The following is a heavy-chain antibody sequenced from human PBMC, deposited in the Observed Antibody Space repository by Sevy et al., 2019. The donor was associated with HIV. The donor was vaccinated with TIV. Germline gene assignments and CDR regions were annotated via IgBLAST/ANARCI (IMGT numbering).Heavy chain of an antibody. CDR1: GGSISSYY. J-gene: IGHJ6*02. CDR3: ARDWDGEAGTGYYYYYGMDV. D-gene: IGHD6-19*01. V-gene: IGHV4-4*07. CDR2: IYTSGST. Sequence: SETLSLTCTVSGGSISSYYWSWIRQPAGKGLEWIGRIYTSGSTNYNPSLKSRVTMSVDTSKNQFSLKVSSVTAADTAVYYCARDWDGEAGTGYYYYYGMDVWGQGTTVTVSS.